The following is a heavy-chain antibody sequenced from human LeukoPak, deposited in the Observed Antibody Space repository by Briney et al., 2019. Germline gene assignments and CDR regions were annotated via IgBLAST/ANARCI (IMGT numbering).Heavy chain of an antibody. CDR2: INPNSGGT. Sequence: ASAKVSCKASGYTFTGYYMHWVRQAPGQGLEWMGWINPNSGGTNYAQKFQGRVTMTRDTSISTAYMELSRLRSDDTAVYYCAREDTAMVEVYDYWGQGTLVTVSS. D-gene: IGHD5-18*01. V-gene: IGHV1-2*02. J-gene: IGHJ4*02. CDR3: AREDTAMVEVYDY. CDR1: GYTFTGYY.